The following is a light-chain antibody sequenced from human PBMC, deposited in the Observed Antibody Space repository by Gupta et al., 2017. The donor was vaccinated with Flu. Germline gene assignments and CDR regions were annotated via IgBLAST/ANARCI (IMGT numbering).Light chain of an antibody. CDR3: QQSDSRPWT. V-gene: IGKV1-39*01. Sequence: DIQLTQSPSSLSASLGDRVTITCRASQLISRYLNWYQQKPGKAPNLLTRSASSLQSGVPSRFRGSGSGTDFTLTISGLQPEDSATYYCQQSDSRPWTFGQGTKVEVK. CDR1: QLISRY. J-gene: IGKJ1*01. CDR2: SAS.